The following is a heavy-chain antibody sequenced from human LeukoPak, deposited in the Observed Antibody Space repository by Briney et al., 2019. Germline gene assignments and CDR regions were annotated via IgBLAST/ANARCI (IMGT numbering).Heavy chain of an antibody. V-gene: IGHV4-59*02. CDR2: IYNSGT. CDR1: GYSVNYDY. J-gene: IGHJ4*02. D-gene: IGHD2-8*01. Sequence: PSETLSLTCTVSGYSVNYDYWSWIRQPPGKGLQWIGYIYNSGTIYNPSLKNQVTISLDTSRNQFSLKVSSVSAADTAVYYCARVDPNGYSDYWGQGILVTVSS. CDR3: ARVDPNGYSDY.